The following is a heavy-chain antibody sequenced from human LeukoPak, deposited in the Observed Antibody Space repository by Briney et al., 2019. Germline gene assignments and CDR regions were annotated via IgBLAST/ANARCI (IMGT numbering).Heavy chain of an antibody. V-gene: IGHV4-61*02. CDR1: GDSISSGSYY. D-gene: IGHD3-22*01. CDR3: ARVTGYMIEDYFDY. J-gene: IGHJ4*02. CDR2: IYTSGST. Sequence: SETLSLTCTVSGDSISSGSYYWSWIRQPAGKGLEWIGRIYTSGSTNYNPSLKSRVTISVDTSKNQFSLKLSSVTAADTAVYYCARVTGYMIEDYFDYWGQGTLVTVSS.